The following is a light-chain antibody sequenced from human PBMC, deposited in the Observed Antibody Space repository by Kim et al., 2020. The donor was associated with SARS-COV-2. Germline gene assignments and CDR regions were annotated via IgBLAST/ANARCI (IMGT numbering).Light chain of an antibody. J-gene: IGLJ2*01. CDR1: KLGDKY. CDR3: QAWDSSTGVV. CDR2: QDS. Sequence: SELTQPPSVSVSPGQTASITCSGDKLGDKYACWYQQKPGQSPVLVIYQDSKRPSGIPERFSGSNSGNTATLTISGTQAMDEADYYCQAWDSSTGVVFGG. V-gene: IGLV3-1*01.